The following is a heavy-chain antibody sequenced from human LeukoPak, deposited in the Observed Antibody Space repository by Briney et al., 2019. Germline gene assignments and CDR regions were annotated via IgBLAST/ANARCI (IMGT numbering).Heavy chain of an antibody. Sequence: PGGSPRLSCAASGFTVSNNYMNWVRQAPGKGLEWVSVMYSGGTTYYADSVKGRFTISRDNAKNSLYLQMNSLRAEDTAVYYCARSIVVVPAAEFSWFDPWGQGTLVTVSS. CDR3: ARSIVVVPAAEFSWFDP. CDR1: GFTVSNNY. J-gene: IGHJ5*02. CDR2: MYSGGTT. D-gene: IGHD2-2*01. V-gene: IGHV3-53*01.